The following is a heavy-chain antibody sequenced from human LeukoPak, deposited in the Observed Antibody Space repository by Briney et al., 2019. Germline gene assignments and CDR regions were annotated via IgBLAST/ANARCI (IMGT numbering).Heavy chain of an antibody. V-gene: IGHV1-69*05. CDR2: IIPIFGTA. D-gene: IGHD6-25*01. CDR1: GGTFSSYA. J-gene: IGHJ4*02. CDR3: ARGRAGSYIAAAAFDY. Sequence: GSSVKVSCKASGGTFSSYAISWVRQAPGQGLEWMGGIIPIFGTANYAQKFQGRVTITTDESTSTAYMGLSSLRSEDTAVYYCARGRAGSYIAAAAFDYWGQGTLVTVSS.